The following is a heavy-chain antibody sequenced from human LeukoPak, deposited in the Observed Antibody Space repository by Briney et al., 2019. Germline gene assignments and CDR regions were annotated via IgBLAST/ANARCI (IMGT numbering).Heavy chain of an antibody. D-gene: IGHD2-2*01. CDR2: IYYSGST. CDR1: GGSISSYY. V-gene: IGHV4-59*01. Sequence: PSETLSLTCTVSGGSISSYYWSWIRQPPGKGLEWIGYIYYSGSTNFNPSLKGRVTISVDTSKNQFSLKLSSVTAADTAVYYCARGGLEYQLLSYFDYWGQGTLVTVSS. CDR3: ARGGLEYQLLSYFDY. J-gene: IGHJ4*02.